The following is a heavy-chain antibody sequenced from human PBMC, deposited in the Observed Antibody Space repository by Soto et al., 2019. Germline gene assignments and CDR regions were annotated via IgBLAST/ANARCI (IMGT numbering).Heavy chain of an antibody. J-gene: IGHJ5*02. Sequence: QIQLVQSAAEVKKPGASVKVSCKTSGYTFVSYGISWVRQAPGQGLEWMGWISPYNGNTNFAQRFRGRVTLTTDTFPDNVELALGSLKSDDTAVYYCARDQNFFDSSGYYDHWGQGTLITVSS. CDR2: ISPYNGNT. D-gene: IGHD3-22*01. CDR3: ARDQNFFDSSGYYDH. V-gene: IGHV1-18*04. CDR1: GYTFVSYG.